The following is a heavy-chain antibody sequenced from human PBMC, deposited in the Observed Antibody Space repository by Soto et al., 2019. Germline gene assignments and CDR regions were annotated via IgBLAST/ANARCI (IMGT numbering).Heavy chain of an antibody. Sequence: GGSLRLSCSASGFTFSSYAMHWVRQAPGKGLEYVSAISSNGGSTYYADSVKGRFTISRDNSKNTLYLQMSSLRAEDTAVYYCVKGITIFGKYYYYGMDVWGQGTTVTVSS. CDR2: ISSNGGST. V-gene: IGHV3-64D*06. J-gene: IGHJ6*02. D-gene: IGHD3-3*01. CDR1: GFTFSSYA. CDR3: VKGITIFGKYYYYGMDV.